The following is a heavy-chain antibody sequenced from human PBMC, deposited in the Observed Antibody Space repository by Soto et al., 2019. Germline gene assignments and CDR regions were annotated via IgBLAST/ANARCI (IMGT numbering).Heavy chain of an antibody. D-gene: IGHD5-18*01. CDR2: ISSSTSTI. CDR1: GFSFRSYS. V-gene: IGHV3-48*02. J-gene: IGHJ4*02. CDR3: AREHRGSYGVLDY. Sequence: VGSLRLSCAASGFSFRSYSMNWVRQAPGKGLEWISYISSSTSTIYYADSVKGRFTISRDTAKNSLYLQMNSLRDEDTAIYYCAREHRGSYGVLDYWGQRTQVTVSS.